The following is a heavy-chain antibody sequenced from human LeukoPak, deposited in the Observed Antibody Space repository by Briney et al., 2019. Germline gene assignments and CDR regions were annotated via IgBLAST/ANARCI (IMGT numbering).Heavy chain of an antibody. D-gene: IGHD5-24*01. CDR1: GFMFSSNW. CDR2: IKEDGTET. Sequence: HSGGSLRLSCAASGFMFSSNWMSWVRLAPGKGLEWVANIKEDGTETYYVDSVKGRFTISRDNAKNSLYLQMNSLRVEDTAAYYCAKEGRSLQTYWGQGTLVTVSS. V-gene: IGHV3-7*03. J-gene: IGHJ4*02. CDR3: AKEGRSLQTY.